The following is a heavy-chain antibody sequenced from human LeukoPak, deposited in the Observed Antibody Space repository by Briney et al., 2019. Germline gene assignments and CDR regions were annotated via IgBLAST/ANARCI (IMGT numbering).Heavy chain of an antibody. CDR2: IYYSGST. CDR3: ARDNWNYGSSMDV. D-gene: IGHD1-7*01. J-gene: IGHJ6*02. V-gene: IGHV4-59*01. Sequence: SETLSLTCSVSGGSISSYYWSWIRQPPGKGLEWIGYIYYSGSTNYNPSLKSRVTISVDASKNQFSLKLSSVTAADTAVYHCARDNWNYGSSMDVWGQGTTVTVSS. CDR1: GGSISSYY.